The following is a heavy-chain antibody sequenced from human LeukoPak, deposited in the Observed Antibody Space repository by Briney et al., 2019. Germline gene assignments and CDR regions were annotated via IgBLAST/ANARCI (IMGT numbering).Heavy chain of an antibody. Sequence: SETLSLTCTVSGGSISSRTYYWGWIRQPPGKGLDWFGSIYYTGSTFYNPSLKSRVTISVDTSKNQFSMKLSSVTATDAAVYFCAREWTTWGAFDIWGQGTMVTVSS. CDR2: IYYTGST. CDR1: GGSISSRTYY. CDR3: AREWTTWGAFDI. V-gene: IGHV4-39*07. J-gene: IGHJ3*02. D-gene: IGHD2/OR15-2a*01.